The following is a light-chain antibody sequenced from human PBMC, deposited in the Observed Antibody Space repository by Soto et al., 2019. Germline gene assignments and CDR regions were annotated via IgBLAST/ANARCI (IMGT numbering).Light chain of an antibody. V-gene: IGKV1-39*01. CDR2: AAS. Sequence: DFQMAQYPSSLSASVGDRVTITCRASQSISTHLNWYQQKPGRAPNLLIYAASSLQSGVPSRFSGSGSGTDFTLTISSLQPEAFATYFGQQSYISPAGFGGGTKV. J-gene: IGKJ4*01. CDR3: QQSYISPAG. CDR1: QSISTH.